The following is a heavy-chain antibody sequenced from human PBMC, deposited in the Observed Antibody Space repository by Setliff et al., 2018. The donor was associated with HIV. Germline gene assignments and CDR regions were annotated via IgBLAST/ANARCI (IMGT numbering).Heavy chain of an antibody. V-gene: IGHV3-23*01. J-gene: IGHJ4*02. D-gene: IGHD1-26*01. CDR3: ARGHSGYFDY. CDR2: ISGSGGST. Sequence: QSGGSLRLSCAASGFTFSSYAMSWVRQAPGKGLEWVSAISGSGGSTYYADSVKGRFTISRDNAKNTLYPQMNSLRAEDMAVYYCARGHSGYFDYWGQGTLVTVSS. CDR1: GFTFSSYA.